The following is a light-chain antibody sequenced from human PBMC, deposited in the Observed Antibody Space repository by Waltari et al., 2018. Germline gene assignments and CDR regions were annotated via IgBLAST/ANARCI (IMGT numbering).Light chain of an antibody. CDR2: LAS. CDR3: QHHSTWPPT. CDR1: QNIRNS. Sequence: EIVMTQSPATLSVSPGERATLSCRASQNIRNSLAWYQQKPGQAPRLRISLASTRATGIPARFSVSGSGTQFSLTISSLQHEDFAIYYCQHHSTWPPTFGPGTRV. V-gene: IGKV3D-15*01. J-gene: IGKJ1*01.